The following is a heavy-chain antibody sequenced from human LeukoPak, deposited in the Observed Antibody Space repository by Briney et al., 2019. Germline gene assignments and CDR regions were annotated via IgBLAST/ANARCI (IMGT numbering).Heavy chain of an antibody. V-gene: IGHV6-1*01. CDR2: TYYRSRWYN. J-gene: IGHJ4*02. Sequence: SQTLSLTCAISGDSVSSNTAAWNWIRQSPSRGLEWLGRTYYRSRWYNDYAVSVQSQITINPDTSKNQFSLQLDSVTPEDTAVYYCARDRYSSSWYRFDSWGQGTLVTVSS. CDR3: ARDRYSSSWYRFDS. CDR1: GDSVSSNTAA. D-gene: IGHD6-13*01.